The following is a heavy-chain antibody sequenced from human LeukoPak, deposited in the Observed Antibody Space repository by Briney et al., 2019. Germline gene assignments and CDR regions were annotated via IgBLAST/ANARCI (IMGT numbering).Heavy chain of an antibody. J-gene: IGHJ4*02. D-gene: IGHD3-3*01. CDR2: IYYSGST. V-gene: IGHV4-39*07. CDR3: ARAPLYYDFWSGYYNAPCYFDY. Sequence: SETLSLTCTVSGGSISSSSYYWGWIRQPPGKGLEWIGSIYYSGSTYYNPSLKSRVTISVDASKNQFSLKLSSVTAADTAVYYCARAPLYYDFWSGYYNAPCYFDYWGQGTLVTVSS. CDR1: GGSISSSSYY.